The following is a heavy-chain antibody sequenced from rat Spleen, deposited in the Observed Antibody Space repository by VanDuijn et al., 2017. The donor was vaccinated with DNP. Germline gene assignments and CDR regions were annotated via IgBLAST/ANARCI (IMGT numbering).Heavy chain of an antibody. Sequence: EVQLVESGGGLVQPGNSPKLSCTASGFTFSDYAMAWVRQSPKKGLEWVATIIYDGSSIYYRDSVKGRFTNSRDNGKSTLYLQMDSLMSEDTATYYCATSESAGFVYWGQGTLVTVSS. V-gene: IGHV5S10*01. CDR1: GFTFSDYA. J-gene: IGHJ3*01. CDR2: IIYDGSSI. CDR3: ATSESAGFVY. D-gene: IGHD3-7*01.